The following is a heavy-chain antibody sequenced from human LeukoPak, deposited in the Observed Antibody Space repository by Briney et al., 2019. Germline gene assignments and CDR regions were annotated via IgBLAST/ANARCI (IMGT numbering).Heavy chain of an antibody. V-gene: IGHV1-18*01. J-gene: IGHJ4*02. CDR1: GYTFTSYG. CDR2: ISAYNGNT. D-gene: IGHD3-22*01. Sequence: ASVKVSCKASGYTFTSYGISWVRQAPGQGLEWMGWISAYNGNTNYAQKLQGRVTMTTDTSTSTAYMELSRLRSDDTAVYYCARGVVTYYYDSSGYYVYWGQGTLVTVSS. CDR3: ARGVVTYYYDSSGYYVY.